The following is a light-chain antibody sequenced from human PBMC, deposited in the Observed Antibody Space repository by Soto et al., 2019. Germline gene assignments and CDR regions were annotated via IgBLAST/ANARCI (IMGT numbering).Light chain of an antibody. J-gene: IGKJ4*01. CDR2: AAS. CDR3: QQASSFPLS. CDR1: QGFGTW. Sequence: DIQMTQSPSSVSASVGDRVAITCRASQGFGTWLAWYQQKPGKAPTLLIYAASNLQSGVPSRFSGRGSGTDFTLTISSLQPEDSATYFCQQASSFPLSFGGGTNVEI. V-gene: IGKV1-12*01.